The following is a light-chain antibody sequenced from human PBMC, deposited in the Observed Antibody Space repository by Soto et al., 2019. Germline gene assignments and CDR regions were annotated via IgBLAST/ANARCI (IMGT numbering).Light chain of an antibody. Sequence: DIQLTQSPSFLSASVGDRVTVTCWSSQDIGSYLAWYQQKPGKAPKVLISVASSLESGVPSRFSGSGSGTDFSLTISSLQNEDFATYYCQQSYSTLWTFGQGTKVDIK. J-gene: IGKJ1*01. CDR2: VAS. V-gene: IGKV1-39*01. CDR3: QQSYSTLWT. CDR1: QDIGSY.